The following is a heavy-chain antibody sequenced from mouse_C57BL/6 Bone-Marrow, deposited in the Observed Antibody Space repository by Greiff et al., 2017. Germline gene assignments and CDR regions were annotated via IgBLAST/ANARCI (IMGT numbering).Heavy chain of an antibody. Sequence: QVQLKESGPELVKPGASVKISCKASGYAFSSSWMNWVKQRPGKGLEWIGRIYPGDGDTNYNGKFKGKATLTADKSSSTAYMQLSSVTSEDATVYFWARREITTVVAHWYFEVGSTGTTVTVSS. V-gene: IGHV1-82*01. CDR1: GYAFSSSW. CDR3: ARREITTVVAHWYFEV. CDR2: IYPGDGDT. J-gene: IGHJ1*03. D-gene: IGHD1-1*01.